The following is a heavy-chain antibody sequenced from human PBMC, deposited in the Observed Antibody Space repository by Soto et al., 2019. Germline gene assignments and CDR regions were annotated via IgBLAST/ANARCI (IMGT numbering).Heavy chain of an antibody. CDR3: ATYCSGGNCYSFLRY. CDR1: GGTFNSHA. V-gene: IGHV1-69*06. Sequence: SVKVSCKASGGTFNSHAITWVRQAPGQGLEWIGGIIPIFTTANYAQNFQDRVTITADKSSSTAYMELSSLRSEDTAMYYCATYCSGGNCYSFLRYWGQGTLVTVSS. D-gene: IGHD2-15*01. CDR2: IIPIFTTA. J-gene: IGHJ4*02.